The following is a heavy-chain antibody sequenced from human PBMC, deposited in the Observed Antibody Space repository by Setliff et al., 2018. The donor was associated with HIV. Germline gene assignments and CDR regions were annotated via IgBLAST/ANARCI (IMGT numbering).Heavy chain of an antibody. CDR3: ARGHTILAY. CDR1: GYTFTDYF. Sequence: GASVKVSCKASGYTFTDYFMHWVRQAPGQGLEWMGWISPNNGDTMYYADSLKGRFTISRDNAKNSLYLQINSLRAEDTAVYYCARGHTILAYWGQGTLVTVSS. D-gene: IGHD1-1*01. V-gene: IGHV1-2*02. J-gene: IGHJ4*02. CDR2: ISPNNGDT.